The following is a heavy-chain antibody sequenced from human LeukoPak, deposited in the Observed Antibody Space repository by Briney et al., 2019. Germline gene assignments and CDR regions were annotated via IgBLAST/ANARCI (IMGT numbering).Heavy chain of an antibody. J-gene: IGHJ5*02. Sequence: ASVKVSCKASGYTFTGYYMHWVRQAPGQGLEWMGWINPNSGGTNYAQKFQGRVTMTRDTSISTAYMELSRLRSDDTAVYYCARDRVDPRDIVDAINWFDPWGQGTLVTVSS. D-gene: IGHD5-12*01. CDR3: ARDRVDPRDIVDAINWFDP. V-gene: IGHV1-2*02. CDR1: GYTFTGYY. CDR2: INPNSGGT.